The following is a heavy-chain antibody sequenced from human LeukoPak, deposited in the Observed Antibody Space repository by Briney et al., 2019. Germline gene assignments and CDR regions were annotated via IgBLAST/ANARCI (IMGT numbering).Heavy chain of an antibody. Sequence: GGSLRLSCAASGFTFSSYAMSWVRQAPGKGLEWVSAISGSGGSTYYADSVKGRFTISRDNSKNTLYLQMNSLRAEDTAVYYCAKDRLDSSSWYDAFDIWGQGTMVTVSS. V-gene: IGHV3-23*01. D-gene: IGHD6-13*01. CDR2: ISGSGGST. CDR1: GFTFSSYA. CDR3: AKDRLDSSSWYDAFDI. J-gene: IGHJ3*02.